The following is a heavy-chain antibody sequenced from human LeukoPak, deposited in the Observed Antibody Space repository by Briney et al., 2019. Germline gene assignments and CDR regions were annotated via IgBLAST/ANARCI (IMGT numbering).Heavy chain of an antibody. Sequence: ASVKVSCKVSGYTLTELSMHWVRQAPGKGLEWMGGFDPEDGETIYAQKFQGRVTMTEDTSTDTAYMELSSLRSEDTAVYYCATVWAVYYGSGSYSDYWGQGTLVTVSS. J-gene: IGHJ4*02. CDR3: ATVWAVYYGSGSYSDY. CDR1: GYTLTELS. V-gene: IGHV1-24*01. D-gene: IGHD3-10*01. CDR2: FDPEDGET.